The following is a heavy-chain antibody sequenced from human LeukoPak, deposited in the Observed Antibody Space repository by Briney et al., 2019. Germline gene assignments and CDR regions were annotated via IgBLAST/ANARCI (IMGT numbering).Heavy chain of an antibody. CDR2: IRYDGSNK. CDR3: ARSYYDLNYFDY. Sequence: GGSLRLSCAASGFTFSSYGMHWVRQAPGKGLEWVAFIRYDGSNKYYADSVKGRYTISRDNSKNTLYLQMNSLRAEDTAVYYCARSYYDLNYFDYWGQGTLVTVSS. J-gene: IGHJ4*02. V-gene: IGHV3-30*02. CDR1: GFTFSSYG. D-gene: IGHD3-22*01.